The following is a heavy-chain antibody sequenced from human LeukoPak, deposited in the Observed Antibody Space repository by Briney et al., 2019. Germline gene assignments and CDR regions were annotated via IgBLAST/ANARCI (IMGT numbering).Heavy chain of an antibody. V-gene: IGHV4-38-2*02. D-gene: IGHD3-22*01. CDR2: IHHSGRT. Sequence: SETLSLTCIVSNYSISSDYYWGWIRQPPGKGLEWNGSIHHSGRTYHNPSLKSRVTISLDTSKNQFPLKLSSVTAADTAVYYCARGYDSRGYMRLGFDYWGQGTLATVSS. CDR1: NYSISSDYY. J-gene: IGHJ4*02. CDR3: ARGYDSRGYMRLGFDY.